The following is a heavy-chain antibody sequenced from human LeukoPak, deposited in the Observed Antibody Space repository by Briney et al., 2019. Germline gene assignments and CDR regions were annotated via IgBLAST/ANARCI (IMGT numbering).Heavy chain of an antibody. V-gene: IGHV3-7*01. Sequence: NPGGSLRLSCAASGFTFSSYWMSWVRQAPGKGLEWVANIKQDGSEKYYVDSVKGRFTISRDNAKNSVYLQMNSLRAEDTAVYYCARDKVVGATYLDYWGQGTLVTASS. D-gene: IGHD2-15*01. CDR3: ARDKVVGATYLDY. CDR2: IKQDGSEK. J-gene: IGHJ4*02. CDR1: GFTFSSYW.